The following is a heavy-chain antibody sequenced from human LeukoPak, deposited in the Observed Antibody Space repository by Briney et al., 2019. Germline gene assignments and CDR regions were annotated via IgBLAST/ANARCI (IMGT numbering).Heavy chain of an antibody. Sequence: GRSLRLSCAASGFTFSSYAMHWVRQAPGKGLEWVAVISYDGSNKYYADSVKGRFTISRDNSKNTLYLQMNSLRAEDTAVYYCARDPRYCSSTSCYAVYYYYGMDVWGQGTTVTVSS. D-gene: IGHD2-2*01. V-gene: IGHV3-30*14. CDR2: ISYDGSNK. CDR3: ARDPRYCSSTSCYAVYYYYGMDV. CDR1: GFTFSSYA. J-gene: IGHJ6*02.